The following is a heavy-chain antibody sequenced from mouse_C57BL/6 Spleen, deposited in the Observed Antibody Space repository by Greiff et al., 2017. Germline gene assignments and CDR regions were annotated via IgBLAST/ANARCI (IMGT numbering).Heavy chain of an antibody. J-gene: IGHJ2*01. V-gene: IGHV3-6*01. CDR2: ISYDGSN. Sequence: VQLKESGPGLVKPSQSLSLTCSVTGYSITSGYYWNWIRQFPGNKLEWMGYISYDGSNNYNPSLKNRISITRDTSKNQFFLKLNSVTTEDTATYYCAREGLLRSDYWGQGTTLTVSS. D-gene: IGHD1-1*01. CDR1: GYSITSGYY. CDR3: AREGLLRSDY.